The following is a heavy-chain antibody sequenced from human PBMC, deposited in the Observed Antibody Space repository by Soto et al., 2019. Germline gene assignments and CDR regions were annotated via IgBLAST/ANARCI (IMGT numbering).Heavy chain of an antibody. CDR1: GYTFTSYG. V-gene: IGHV1-18*04. Sequence: ASLKVSCKASGYTFTSYGISWVRQAPGQGLEWTGWISAYNGNTNYAQKLQGRVTMTTDTSTSTAYMELRSLRSDDTAVYYCARDEDAAMPHFFDYWGQGTPVTVSS. CDR3: ARDEDAAMPHFFDY. CDR2: ISAYNGNT. D-gene: IGHD5-18*01. J-gene: IGHJ4*02.